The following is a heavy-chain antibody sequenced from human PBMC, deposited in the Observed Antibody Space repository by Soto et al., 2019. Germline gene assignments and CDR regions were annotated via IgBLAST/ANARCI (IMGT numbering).Heavy chain of an antibody. D-gene: IGHD3-10*01. J-gene: IGHJ4*02. CDR3: AKDRRVLWSREPRLYYFDY. Sequence: GGSLRLSCAASGFTFSSYAMSWVRQAPGKGLEWVSAISGSGGSTYYADSVKGRFTISRDNSKNTLYLQMNSLRAEDTAVYYCAKDRRVLWSREPRLYYFDYWGQGTRVTVSS. CDR2: ISGSGGST. V-gene: IGHV3-23*01. CDR1: GFTFSSYA.